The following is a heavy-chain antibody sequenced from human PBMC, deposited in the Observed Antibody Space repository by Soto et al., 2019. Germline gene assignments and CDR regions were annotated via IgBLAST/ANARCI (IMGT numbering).Heavy chain of an antibody. CDR2: INSDGSRT. Sequence: GGSMRLSFAATGFNFSSYWMHWVRQAPGKGLVWVSRINSDGSRTTYADSVKGRFTISRDSSKITVYLQMNSLRLEDPVLSYFSRDSVGSRCPQPFDYVGQETLDTASS. CDR3: SRDSVGSRCPQPFDY. J-gene: IGHJ4*02. D-gene: IGHD6-13*01. V-gene: IGHV3-74*01. CDR1: GFNFSSYW.